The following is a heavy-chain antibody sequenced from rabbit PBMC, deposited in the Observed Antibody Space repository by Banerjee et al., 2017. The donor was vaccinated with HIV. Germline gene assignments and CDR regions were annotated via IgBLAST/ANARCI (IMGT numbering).Heavy chain of an antibody. J-gene: IGHJ4*01. V-gene: IGHV1S40*01. D-gene: IGHD4-1*01. CDR2: INTSTGNN. CDR1: GFDFSSNA. Sequence: QSLEESGGDLVQPEGSLTLTCKASGFDFSSNAMCWVRQAPGKGLEWIACINTSTGNNVYAIWAKGRFTISKTSSTTVTLQMTSLTAADTATYFCARDLAGVIGWNFGLWGQGTLVTVS. CDR3: ARDLAGVIGWNFGL.